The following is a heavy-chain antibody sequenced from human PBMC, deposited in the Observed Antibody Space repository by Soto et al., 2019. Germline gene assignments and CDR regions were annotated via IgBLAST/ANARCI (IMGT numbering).Heavy chain of an antibody. CDR2: ISAYNGNT. Sequence: ASVKVSCKASGYTFTSYGISWVRQAPGQGLEWMGWISAYNGNTNYAQKLQGRVTMTTDTSTSTAYMELRSLRSDDTAVYYCARAGHIVVVTAKPIYFDYWGQGTLVTVSS. CDR3: ARAGHIVVVTAKPIYFDY. D-gene: IGHD2-21*02. J-gene: IGHJ4*02. CDR1: GYTFTSYG. V-gene: IGHV1-18*01.